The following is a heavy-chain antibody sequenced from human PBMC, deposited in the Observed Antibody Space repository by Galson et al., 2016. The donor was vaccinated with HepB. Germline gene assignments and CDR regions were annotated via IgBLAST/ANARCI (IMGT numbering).Heavy chain of an antibody. CDR3: ATGLRVGRPGQFPH. CDR2: IDPSDSHS. D-gene: IGHD3-16*01. CDR1: GYVFNTYW. V-gene: IGHV5-10-1*01. Sequence: QSGAEVKKPGESLRISCRGSGYVFNTYWVSWVRQVPGKGLEWMGRIDPSDSHSDYSPSFRGHVSISLDNSLNTVYLQWSSLKASDAALVYCATGLRVGRPGQFPHWGQGTLLIVSS. J-gene: IGHJ1*01.